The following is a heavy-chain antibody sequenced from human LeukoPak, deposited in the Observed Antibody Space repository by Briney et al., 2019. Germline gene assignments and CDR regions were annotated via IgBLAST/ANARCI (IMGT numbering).Heavy chain of an antibody. CDR3: ARRGYTFDY. CDR1: EFIFSNYW. Sequence: GGSLRLSRAASEFIFSNYWMSWVRQAPGKGLEWVANIKPDGSEKNYVDSVRGRFTISRDNAKSSVFLQMNSLRAEDTAVYYCARRGYTFDYWGLGTLVTVSS. J-gene: IGHJ4*02. V-gene: IGHV3-7*01. D-gene: IGHD5-24*01. CDR2: IKPDGSEK.